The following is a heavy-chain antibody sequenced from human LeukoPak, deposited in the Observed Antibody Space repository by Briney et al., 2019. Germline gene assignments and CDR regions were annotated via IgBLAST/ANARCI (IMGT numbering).Heavy chain of an antibody. J-gene: IGHJ6*03. Sequence: PSETLSLTCAVYGGSFSGYYWSWVRQPPGKGLEWIGVINHSGSTNYNPSLKSRVTISVDTSKNQFSLKLSSVTAADTAVYYCARLRGNGYKIYFYYYMDVWGKGTTVTVSS. D-gene: IGHD5-24*01. CDR3: ARLRGNGYKIYFYYYMDV. V-gene: IGHV4-34*01. CDR2: INHSGST. CDR1: GGSFSGYY.